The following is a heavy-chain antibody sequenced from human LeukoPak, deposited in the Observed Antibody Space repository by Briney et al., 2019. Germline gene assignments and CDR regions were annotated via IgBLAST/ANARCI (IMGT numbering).Heavy chain of an antibody. J-gene: IGHJ3*02. CDR2: IYYSGST. CDR1: GGSISSYY. D-gene: IGHD2-8*02. Sequence: SETLSLTCTVSGGSISSYYWSWIRQPPGKGLEWIGYIYYSGSTNYNPSLKSRVTISVDTSKNQFSLKLSSVTAADTAVYYCARASLVASPFDIWGQGTMVTVSS. V-gene: IGHV4-59*01. CDR3: ARASLVASPFDI.